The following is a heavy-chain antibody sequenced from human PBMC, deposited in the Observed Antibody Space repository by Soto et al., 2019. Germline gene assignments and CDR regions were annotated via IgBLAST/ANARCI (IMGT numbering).Heavy chain of an antibody. J-gene: IGHJ4*02. CDR1: GFTFSDYY. CDR3: ARGISYRWVY. Sequence: QVQLVESGGGLVKPGGSLRLSCAASGFTFSDYYMSWIRQAPGKGLEWIGEIHHSGITNYIQSVKSRVTMSVDKSNNQVSLELTSVAAADTAVYYCARGISYRWVYWGQGTLVTVSS. D-gene: IGHD3-16*02. CDR2: IHHSGIT. V-gene: IGHV4-34*10.